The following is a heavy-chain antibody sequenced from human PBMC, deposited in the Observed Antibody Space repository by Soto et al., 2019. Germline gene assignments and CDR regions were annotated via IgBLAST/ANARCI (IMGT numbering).Heavy chain of an antibody. V-gene: IGHV3-21*04. CDR2: ITGSTGYI. J-gene: IGHJ6*02. Sequence: GGSLRLSWEASGFTFSGYTMNWVREAPGKGLEWVSSITGSTGYIYSADSVKGRFTISRDNAKNSLFLQMTSLRAEDTAVYYCAKDLGFEQLVLDGMDVWGQGTTVTVSS. CDR3: AKDLGFEQLVLDGMDV. CDR1: GFTFSGYT. D-gene: IGHD6-13*01.